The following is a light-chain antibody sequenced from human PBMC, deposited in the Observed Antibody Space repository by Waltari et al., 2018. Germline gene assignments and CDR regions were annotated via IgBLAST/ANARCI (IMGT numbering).Light chain of an antibody. CDR1: SPKSRAGHD. CDR2: GNN. J-gene: IGLJ2*01. Sequence: QSVLTQPPSVSWTPAQRATHSCSGKSPKSRAGHDVQSCPQLPGTAPKLLIYGNNNRPSGCPDRFSGSKSGTSAALAITGLQADDEADYFCQSCDNMLSGGVVFGGGTKLAVL. V-gene: IGLV1-40*01. CDR3: QSCDNMLSGGVV.